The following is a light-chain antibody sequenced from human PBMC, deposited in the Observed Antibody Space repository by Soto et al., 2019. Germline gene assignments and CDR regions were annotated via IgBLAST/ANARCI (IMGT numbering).Light chain of an antibody. CDR3: QQSYSTLLIT. J-gene: IGKJ5*01. Sequence: DIQMTQSPSSLSASVGDRVTITCRASQSISSYLNWYQQKPGKAPKLLIYAASSLQSGVPSRFSGSGSGKDFPLTISRLQPEDFATYYCQQSYSTLLITFGQGTRLEIK. CDR1: QSISSY. CDR2: AAS. V-gene: IGKV1-39*01.